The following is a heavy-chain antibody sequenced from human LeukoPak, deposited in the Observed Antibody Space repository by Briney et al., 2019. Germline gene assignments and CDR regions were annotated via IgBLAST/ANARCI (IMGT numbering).Heavy chain of an antibody. CDR1: GFTFSSYA. CDR2: ISYEGDNK. V-gene: IGHV3-30-3*01. Sequence: PGGSLRLSCAASGFTFSSYAMHWVRQAPGKGLEWVTLISYEGDNKYYADSVKGRFTISRDNSKNTLYLQMNSLRAEDTAVYYCARDLHYGSGSYYCPFDSWGQGTLVTVSS. CDR3: ARDLHYGSGSYYCPFDS. J-gene: IGHJ4*02. D-gene: IGHD3-10*01.